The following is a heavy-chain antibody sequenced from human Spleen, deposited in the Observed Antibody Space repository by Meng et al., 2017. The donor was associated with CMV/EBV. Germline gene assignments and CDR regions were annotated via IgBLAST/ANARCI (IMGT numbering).Heavy chain of an antibody. CDR3: ARDYTSGFDS. V-gene: IGHV3-21*01. Sequence: EGQLVGSGGGLVKPGGSLRLSCAASGFTFSTYSMNWVRQAPGKGLEWVSSIVSNNNYIYYADSVKGRFTISRDNAKNSLYLQMNSLSAEDTAVYYCARDYTSGFDSWGQGTLVTVSS. CDR2: IVSNNNYI. J-gene: IGHJ4*02. D-gene: IGHD6-19*01. CDR1: GFTFSTYS.